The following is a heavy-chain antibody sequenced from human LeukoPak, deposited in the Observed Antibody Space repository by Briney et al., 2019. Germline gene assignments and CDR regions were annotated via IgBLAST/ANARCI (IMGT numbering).Heavy chain of an antibody. D-gene: IGHD5-24*01. J-gene: IGHJ4*02. CDR2: ISYDGSNK. Sequence: GGSLRLSCAASGFTFSSYAMHWVRQAPGKGLEWVAVISYDGSNKYYADSVKGRFTISRDNSKNTLYLQMNSLRAEDTAVYYCARGRDGYFDYRGQGTLVSVSS. CDR3: ARGRDGYFDY. V-gene: IGHV3-30*04. CDR1: GFTFSSYA.